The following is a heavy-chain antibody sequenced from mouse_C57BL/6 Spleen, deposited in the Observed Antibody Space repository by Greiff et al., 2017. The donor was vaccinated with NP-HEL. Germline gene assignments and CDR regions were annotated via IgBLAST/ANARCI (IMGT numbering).Heavy chain of an antibody. CDR3: ARGGMDRGDAMDY. Sequence: QVQLQQSGAELVRPGPSVKLSCKASGYTFTSYWMHWVKQRPGQGLEWIGVIDPSDSYTNYNQKFKGKATLTVDTSSSTAYMQLSSLTSEDSAVYNCARGGMDRGDAMDYWGQGTSVTVSS. J-gene: IGHJ4*01. D-gene: IGHD2-3*01. V-gene: IGHV1-59*01. CDR1: GYTFTSYW. CDR2: IDPSDSYT.